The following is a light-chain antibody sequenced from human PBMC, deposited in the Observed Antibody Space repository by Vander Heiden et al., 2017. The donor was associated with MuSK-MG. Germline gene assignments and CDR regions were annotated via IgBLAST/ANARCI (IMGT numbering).Light chain of an antibody. V-gene: IGKV1-33*01. CDR3: QQYDNLPFT. J-gene: IGKJ3*01. Sequence: DIQLPQSPSSLSASVGDRVTITCQASQDISNYLNWYQQKPGKAPKLLIYAASNLETGVPSRFSGSGSGTDFTLTISSLQPEDIATYYCQQYDNLPFTFGPGTKVDIK. CDR2: AAS. CDR1: QDISNY.